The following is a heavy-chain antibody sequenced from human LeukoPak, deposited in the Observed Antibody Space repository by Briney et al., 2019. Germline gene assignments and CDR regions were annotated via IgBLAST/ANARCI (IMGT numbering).Heavy chain of an antibody. CDR2: INPNSGGT. Sequence: GASVKVSCKASGYTFTGYYMHWVRQAPGQGLEWMGWINPNSGGTNYAQKFQGRVTMTRDTSISTAYMELSRLRSDDTAVYYCARVARIAASYNWFDPWGQGTLVTVSS. J-gene: IGHJ5*02. CDR1: GYTFTGYY. CDR3: ARVARIAASYNWFDP. D-gene: IGHD6-6*01. V-gene: IGHV1-2*02.